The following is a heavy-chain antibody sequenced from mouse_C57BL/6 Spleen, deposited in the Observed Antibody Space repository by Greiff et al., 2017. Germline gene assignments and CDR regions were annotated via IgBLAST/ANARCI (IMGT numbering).Heavy chain of an antibody. V-gene: IGHV5-16*01. CDR1: GFTFSDYY. J-gene: IGHJ4*01. Sequence: EVKLVESEGGLVQPGSSMKLSCTASGFTFSDYYMAWVRQVPEKGLEWVANINYDGSSTYYLDSLKSRFIISRDKAKNILYLQMSRLKSENTATYYCARVGGYDYYAMDYWGQGTSVTVSS. CDR2: INYDGSST. D-gene: IGHD2-10*02. CDR3: ARVGGYDYYAMDY.